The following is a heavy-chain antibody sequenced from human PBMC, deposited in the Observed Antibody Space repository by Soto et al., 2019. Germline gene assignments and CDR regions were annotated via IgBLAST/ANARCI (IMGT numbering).Heavy chain of an antibody. D-gene: IGHD4-17*01. CDR3: AKWDYEEYYYYGMDV. Sequence: EVPLLESGGSLIQPGGSLRLSCAASGFTFRNYAMNWVRQAPGKGLEWVSSISGNGGSIDYADSVKGRFTISRDNSNNTLYLQMNSLRAEDTAVYYCAKWDYEEYYYYGMDVWGQGTTVTVSS. CDR1: GFTFRNYA. CDR2: ISGNGGSI. J-gene: IGHJ6*02. V-gene: IGHV3-23*01.